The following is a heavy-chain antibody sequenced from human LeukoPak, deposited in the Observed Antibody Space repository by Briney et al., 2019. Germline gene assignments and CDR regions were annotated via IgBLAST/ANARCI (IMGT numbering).Heavy chain of an antibody. D-gene: IGHD3-10*01. V-gene: IGHV3-74*01. J-gene: IGHJ4*02. CDR3: ARDRGLVLWFG. CDR2: INSDGSST. CDR1: GFTFSSYW. Sequence: PGGSLRLCCAASGFTFSSYWMHWVRQAPGKGLVWVSRINSDGSSTNYADSVKGRFTISRDNAKNTLYLQMNSLRADDTAVYYCARDRGLVLWFGGGQGTLVTVSS.